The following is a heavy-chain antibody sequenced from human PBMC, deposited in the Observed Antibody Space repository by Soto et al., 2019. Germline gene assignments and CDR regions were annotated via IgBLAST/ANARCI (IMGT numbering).Heavy chain of an antibody. D-gene: IGHD3-3*01. CDR3: ASATDYYDFWSGRN. CDR2: TYYRSKWYI. V-gene: IGHV6-1*01. Sequence: SQTLSLTCAISGDTVSSKIAAWNWIRQPPSRGLEWLGRTYYRSKWYIDYAESVKSRITINPDTSKNQVSLQLNSVTLEYTAVYSCASATDYYDFWSGRNWGQGTLVTVSS. J-gene: IGHJ4*02. CDR1: GDTVSSKIAA.